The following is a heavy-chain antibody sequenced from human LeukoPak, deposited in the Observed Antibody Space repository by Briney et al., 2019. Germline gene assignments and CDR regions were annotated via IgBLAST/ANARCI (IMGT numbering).Heavy chain of an antibody. J-gene: IGHJ5*02. D-gene: IGHD3-3*01. Sequence: PSETLSLTCAVYGGSFSGYYWSWVRQPPGKGLEWIGEINHSGSTNYNPSFKSRVTISVDTSKNQFSLELSSVTAADTAVYYCARGLAITIFGVVRRDNWFDPWGQGTLVTVSS. CDR2: INHSGST. CDR1: GGSFSGYY. CDR3: ARGLAITIFGVVRRDNWFDP. V-gene: IGHV4-34*01.